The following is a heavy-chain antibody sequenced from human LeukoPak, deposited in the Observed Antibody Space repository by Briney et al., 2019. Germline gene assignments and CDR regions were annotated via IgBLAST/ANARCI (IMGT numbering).Heavy chain of an antibody. CDR1: GGSFSGYY. Sequence: SETLSLTCAVYGGSFSGYYWSWIRQPPGKGLEWIGEINHSGSTNYNPSLKSRVTISVDTSKNQFSLKLSSVTAADTGVYYCASSGSYFNGNYWGQGTLVTVSS. D-gene: IGHD1-26*01. J-gene: IGHJ4*02. V-gene: IGHV4-34*01. CDR3: ASSGSYFNGNY. CDR2: INHSGST.